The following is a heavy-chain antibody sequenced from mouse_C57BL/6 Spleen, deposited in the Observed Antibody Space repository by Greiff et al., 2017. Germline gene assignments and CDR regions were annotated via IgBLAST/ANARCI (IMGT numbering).Heavy chain of an antibody. CDR2: LHPNSGST. J-gene: IGHJ2*01. D-gene: IGHD1-1*01. Sequence: QVQLQQPGAELVKPGASVTLSCKASGYTFTSYWMHWVKQRPGQGLAWIGMLHPNSGSTNYNEKFKSKATLTVDKSSSTAYMQLSSLTSEDSAVYYCARSLITTVVVDYWGQGTTLTVSS. V-gene: IGHV1-64*01. CDR1: GYTFTSYW. CDR3: ARSLITTVVVDY.